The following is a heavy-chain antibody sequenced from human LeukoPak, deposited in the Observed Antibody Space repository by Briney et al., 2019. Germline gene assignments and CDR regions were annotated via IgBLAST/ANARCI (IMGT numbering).Heavy chain of an antibody. D-gene: IGHD3-10*01. J-gene: IGHJ4*02. CDR3: ARGSGSYYNYYFDY. Sequence: SVKVSCKASGGTFSSYAISWVRQAPGQGLEWMGGIIPIFGTANYAQKFQGRVTITAVESTSTAYMGLSSLRSEDTAVYYCARGSGSYYNYYFDYWGQGALVTVSS. CDR2: IIPIFGTA. CDR1: GGTFSSYA. V-gene: IGHV1-69*01.